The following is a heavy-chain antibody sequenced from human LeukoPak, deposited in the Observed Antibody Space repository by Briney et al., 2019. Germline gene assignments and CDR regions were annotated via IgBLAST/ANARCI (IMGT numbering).Heavy chain of an antibody. CDR1: GFTFRDYY. CDR3: AKVPTYDFWSGYFDY. Sequence: GGSLRLSCAASGFTFRDYYMSWIRQAPGKGLEWVSYISSSGSTIYYADSVKGRFTISRDNAKNSLYLQMNSLRAEDTALYYCAKVPTYDFWSGYFDYWGQGTLVTVSS. D-gene: IGHD3-3*01. J-gene: IGHJ4*02. CDR2: ISSSGSTI. V-gene: IGHV3-11*01.